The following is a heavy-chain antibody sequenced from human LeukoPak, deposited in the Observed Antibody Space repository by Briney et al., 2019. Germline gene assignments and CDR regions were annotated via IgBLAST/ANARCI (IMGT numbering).Heavy chain of an antibody. CDR3: ARGRKDTAMVKDENAFDI. J-gene: IGHJ3*02. CDR2: IIPIFGTA. CDR1: GGTFSSYA. D-gene: IGHD5-18*01. Sequence: ASVKVSCKASGGTFSSYAISWVRQAPGQGLEWMGGIIPIFGTANYAQKFQGRVTITADESTSTAYMELSSLRSEDTAVYYCARGRKDTAMVKDENAFDIWGQGQWSPSLQ. V-gene: IGHV1-69*13.